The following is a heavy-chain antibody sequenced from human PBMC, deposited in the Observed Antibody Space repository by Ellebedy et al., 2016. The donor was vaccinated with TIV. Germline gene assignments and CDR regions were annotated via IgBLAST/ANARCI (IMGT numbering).Heavy chain of an antibody. CDR1: GYSFTSYW. Sequence: GESLKISXKGSGYSFTSYWISWVRQMPGKGLEWMGRIDPSDSYTNYSPSFQGHVTISADKSISTAYLQWSSLKASDTAMYYCARRHQLVYTFDIWGQGTMVTVSS. CDR2: IDPSDSYT. V-gene: IGHV5-10-1*01. J-gene: IGHJ3*02. CDR3: ARRHQLVYTFDI. D-gene: IGHD2-2*02.